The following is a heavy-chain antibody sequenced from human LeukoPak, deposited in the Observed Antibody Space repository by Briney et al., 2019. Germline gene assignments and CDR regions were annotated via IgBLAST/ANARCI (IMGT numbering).Heavy chain of an antibody. Sequence: QAGGSLRLSCAASGFTFSSYAMSWVRQAPGKGLEWVSAISGSGGSTYYADSVKGRFTISRDNSKNTLYLQMNSLRAEDTAVYYCAKGRNVLRFLEWLSPLGYWGQGTLVTVSS. CDR3: AKGRNVLRFLEWLSPLGY. D-gene: IGHD3-3*01. CDR1: GFTFSSYA. CDR2: ISGSGGST. J-gene: IGHJ4*02. V-gene: IGHV3-23*01.